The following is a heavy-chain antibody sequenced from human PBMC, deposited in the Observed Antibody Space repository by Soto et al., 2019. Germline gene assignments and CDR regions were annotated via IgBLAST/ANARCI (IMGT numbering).Heavy chain of an antibody. CDR1: GFTFSSYA. Sequence: GGSLRLSCAASGFTFSSYAMSWVRQAPGKGLEWVSAISGSGGSTYYGDSVKGRFTISRDNSKNTLYLQMNSLRAEDTAVYYCAKDPQYYDFWSGYGNWGQGTLVTVSS. V-gene: IGHV3-23*01. D-gene: IGHD3-3*01. CDR3: AKDPQYYDFWSGYGN. CDR2: ISGSGGST. J-gene: IGHJ4*02.